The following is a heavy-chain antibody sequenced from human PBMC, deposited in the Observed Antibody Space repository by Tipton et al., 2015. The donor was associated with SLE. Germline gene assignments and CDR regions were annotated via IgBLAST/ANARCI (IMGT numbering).Heavy chain of an antibody. CDR2: INHSGST. D-gene: IGHD6-13*01. J-gene: IGHJ4*02. V-gene: IGHV4-34*01. Sequence: TLSLTCAVYGGSFSGYYWSWIRQPPGKGLEWIGEINHSGSTNYNPSLKSRATISVDTSKNQFSLKLSSVTAADTAVYYCARGAAAHDYWGQGTLVTVSS. CDR3: ARGAAAHDY. CDR1: GGSFSGYY.